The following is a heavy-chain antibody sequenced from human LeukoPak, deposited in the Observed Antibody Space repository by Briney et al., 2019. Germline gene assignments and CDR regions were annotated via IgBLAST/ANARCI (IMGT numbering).Heavy chain of an antibody. J-gene: IGHJ3*02. CDR1: GFNFSSYW. V-gene: IGHV3-23*01. CDR3: AKGRQVTAAAGRSPGAFDI. Sequence: RPGGSLRLSCAASGFNFSSYWMHWVRQAPGKGLEWVSAISGSGGSTYYADSVKGRFTISRDNSKNTLYLQMNSLRAEDTAVYYCAKGRQVTAAAGRSPGAFDIWGQGTMVTVSS. CDR2: ISGSGGST. D-gene: IGHD6-13*01.